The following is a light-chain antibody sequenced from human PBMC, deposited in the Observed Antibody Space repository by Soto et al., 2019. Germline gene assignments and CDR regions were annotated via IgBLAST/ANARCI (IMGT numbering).Light chain of an antibody. J-gene: IGKJ1*01. Sequence: EIVFTQSPATLSLSPGEGATLSCRASQYVSSFLAWYQQKAGQAPMLLIYDASHRATGIPARFSGSGSGTDFTLTINILEPEDFALYCCQQRYNLPTTFGQGTKVDI. CDR1: QYVSSF. CDR3: QQRYNLPTT. CDR2: DAS. V-gene: IGKV3-11*01.